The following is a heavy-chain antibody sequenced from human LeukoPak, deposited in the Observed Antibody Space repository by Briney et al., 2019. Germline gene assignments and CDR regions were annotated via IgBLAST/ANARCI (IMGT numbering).Heavy chain of an antibody. J-gene: IGHJ4*02. CDR2: ISSSGSTI. Sequence: GGFLRLSCAASGFTFSSYEMNWVRQAPGKGLEWVSYISSSGSTIYYADSVKGRFTISRDNAKNSLYLQMNSLRAEDTAVYYCARAGAVTGYYSPYTIPQIGFDYWGQGTLVTVSS. V-gene: IGHV3-48*03. D-gene: IGHD3-9*01. CDR3: ARAGAVTGYYSPYTIPQIGFDY. CDR1: GFTFSSYE.